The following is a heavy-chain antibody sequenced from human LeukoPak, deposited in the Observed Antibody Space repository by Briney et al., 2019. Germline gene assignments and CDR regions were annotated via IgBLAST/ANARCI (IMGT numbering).Heavy chain of an antibody. CDR3: ARKKYDSSGSKTFDY. D-gene: IGHD3-22*01. Sequence: PGGSLRLSCAASGFTFSSYGMHWVRQAPGKGLEWVAFVRHDSSNKYYADSVKGRFTVSRDNSKNMLYLQMDSLRAEDTAVYYCARKKYDSSGSKTFDYWGQGTLVTVSS. CDR1: GFTFSSYG. J-gene: IGHJ4*02. CDR2: VRHDSSNK. V-gene: IGHV3-30*02.